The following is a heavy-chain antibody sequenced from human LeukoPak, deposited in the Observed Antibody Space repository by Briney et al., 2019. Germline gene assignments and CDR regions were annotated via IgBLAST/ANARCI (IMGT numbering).Heavy chain of an antibody. CDR2: ISGSGDAT. Sequence: GGSLRLSCAASGFTFTTYAMTWVRQAPGKGLEWVSGISGSGDATYYVDSVKGRFTISRDNSENTVYLQMNSLRVEDTAIYYCAKDRSSGGSCYNYWGRGTQVTVSS. J-gene: IGHJ4*02. CDR1: GFTFTTYA. CDR3: AKDRSSGGSCYNY. V-gene: IGHV3-23*01. D-gene: IGHD2-15*01.